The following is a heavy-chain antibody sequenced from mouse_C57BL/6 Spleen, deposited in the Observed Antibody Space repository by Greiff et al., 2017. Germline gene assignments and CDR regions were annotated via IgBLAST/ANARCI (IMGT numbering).Heavy chain of an antibody. CDR2: IWSDGST. J-gene: IGHJ4*01. CDR1: GFSLTSYG. D-gene: IGHD4-1*01. CDR3: ARRANGDAGYAMDY. Sequence: VKLVESGPGLVAPSQSLSITCTVSGFSLTSYGVYWVRQPPGKGLEWLVVIWSDGSTTYNSALKSRLSISKDTSKSQVFLKMNSLQADDTAMYYCARRANGDAGYAMDYWGQGTSVTVSS. V-gene: IGHV2-6*03.